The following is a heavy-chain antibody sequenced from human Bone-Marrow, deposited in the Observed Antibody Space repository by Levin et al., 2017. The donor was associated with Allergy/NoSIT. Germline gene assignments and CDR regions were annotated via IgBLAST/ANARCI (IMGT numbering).Heavy chain of an antibody. CDR3: AREDRDRGPSFFDY. CDR1: GGTFSSYA. D-gene: IGHD3-10*01. J-gene: IGHJ4*02. V-gene: IGHV1-69*06. CDR2: IIPILDTT. Sequence: KISCKASGGTFSSYAISWVRQAPGQGLEWMGGIIPILDTTNYAPAFQGRVSITADRSTSTAYMEVTSLRSEDTAMYYCAREDRDRGPSFFDYWGQGTLVTVSS.